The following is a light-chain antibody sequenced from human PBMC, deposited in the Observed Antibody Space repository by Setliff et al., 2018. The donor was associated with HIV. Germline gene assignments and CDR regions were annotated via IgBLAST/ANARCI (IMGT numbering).Light chain of an antibody. CDR3: QKYNSAPPT. CDR2: AAS. V-gene: IGKV1-27*01. CDR1: QGISNS. Sequence: DIQMTQSPSSLSASVGDRVTITCRASQGISNSLAWYQQRPGKVPKLLIYAASTLQSGVPSRFSGSGSVTDFTLTISSLQPEDVATYYCQKYNSAPPTFGQGTKVDIK. J-gene: IGKJ1*01.